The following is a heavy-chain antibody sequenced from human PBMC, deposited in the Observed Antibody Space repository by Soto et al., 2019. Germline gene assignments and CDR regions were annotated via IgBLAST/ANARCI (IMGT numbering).Heavy chain of an antibody. CDR2: ISGSGGST. CDR1: GFTFSSYP. CDR3: AKACLPDSSGHPNDY. D-gene: IGHD3-22*01. J-gene: IGHJ4*02. Sequence: EVQLLESGGGLVQPGGSLRLSCAASGFTFSSYPMSWVRQAPGKGLEWVSTISGSGGSTYYADSVQGRFTISRGNAKNTLFLQMNSLRAEDTAVYYGAKACLPDSSGHPNDYWGQGTLVTVSS. V-gene: IGHV3-23*01.